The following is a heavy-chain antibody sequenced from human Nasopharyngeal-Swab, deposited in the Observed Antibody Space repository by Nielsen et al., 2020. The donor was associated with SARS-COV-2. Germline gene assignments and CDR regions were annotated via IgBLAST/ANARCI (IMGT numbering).Heavy chain of an antibody. CDR1: GFTFSSYS. J-gene: IGHJ4*02. D-gene: IGHD3-22*01. V-gene: IGHV3-48*04. Sequence: GGSLRLSCAASGFTFSSYSMNWVRQAPGKGLEWVSYISSSSSTIYYADSVKGRFTIFRDNAKNSLYLQMNSLRAEDTAVYYCARDPFPYYYDSSGSFDYWGQGTLVTVSS. CDR3: ARDPFPYYYDSSGSFDY. CDR2: ISSSSSTI.